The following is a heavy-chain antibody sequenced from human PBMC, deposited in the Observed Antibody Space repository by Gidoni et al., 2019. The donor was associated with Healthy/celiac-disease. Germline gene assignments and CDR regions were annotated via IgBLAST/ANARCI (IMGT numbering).Heavy chain of an antibody. CDR2: ISYDGSNK. CDR1: GFTFSSYA. J-gene: IGHJ4*02. V-gene: IGHV3-30-3*01. Sequence: QVQLVESGGGVVQPGRSLRLSCAASGFTFSSYAMHWVRQAPGKGLEWVAVISYDGSNKYYADSVKGRFTISRDNSKNTLYLQMNSLRAEDTAVYYCASLSGHDQEDYWGQGTLVTVSS. CDR3: ASLSGHDQEDY. D-gene: IGHD5-12*01.